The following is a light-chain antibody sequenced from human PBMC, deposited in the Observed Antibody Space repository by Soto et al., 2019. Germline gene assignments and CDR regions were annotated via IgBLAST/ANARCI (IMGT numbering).Light chain of an antibody. CDR3: HKYGSSPHT. CDR2: AAS. V-gene: IGKV3-20*01. Sequence: EIVMTQSPATLSVSPGERATLSCRASQSVNTRYLAWYQQRPGQAPRLLIYAASSRATGIPDRFSGSGSGTDFTLTIVRLEPEDSGMFYCHKYGSSPHTFGQGTRLEIK. J-gene: IGKJ5*01. CDR1: QSVNTRY.